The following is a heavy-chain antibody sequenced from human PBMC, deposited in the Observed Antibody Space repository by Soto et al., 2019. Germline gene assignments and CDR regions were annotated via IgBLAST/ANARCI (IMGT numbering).Heavy chain of an antibody. D-gene: IGHD6-13*01. J-gene: IGHJ4*02. Sequence: GESLKISCKGSGYSFTSYWTSWVRLMPGKGLEWMGRIDPSDSYTSYRPSFQGHVTISGDKSISTAYLQWSSLKASDTAMYYCARQPSGAAASSFDYWGQGTLVTVS. CDR3: ARQPSGAAASSFDY. CDR2: IDPSDSYT. CDR1: GYSFTSYW. V-gene: IGHV5-10-1*01.